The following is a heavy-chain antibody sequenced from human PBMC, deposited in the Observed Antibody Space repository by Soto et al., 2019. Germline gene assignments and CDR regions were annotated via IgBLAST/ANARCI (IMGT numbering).Heavy chain of an antibody. CDR3: ARDFYYDSSGPSSLYYYYGMDV. Sequence: GGSLRLSCAASGFTFSSYSMNWVRQAPGKGLEWVLSISSSSSYIYYADSVKGRFTISRDNAKNSLYLQMNSLRAEDTAVYYCARDFYYDSSGPSSLYYYYGMDVWGQGTTVTVSS. D-gene: IGHD3-22*01. V-gene: IGHV3-21*01. J-gene: IGHJ6*02. CDR1: GFTFSSYS. CDR2: ISSSSSYI.